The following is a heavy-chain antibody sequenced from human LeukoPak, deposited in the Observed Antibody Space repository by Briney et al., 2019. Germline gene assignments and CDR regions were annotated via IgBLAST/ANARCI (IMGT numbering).Heavy chain of an antibody. CDR3: ARDRSSSSYSSSWSLQFDY. Sequence: PGGSLRLSCAASGFTFSSYAMSWVRQAPGKGLEWVSAISGSGGSTYYADSVKGRFTISRDNSKNTLYLQMNSLRAEDTAVYYCARDRSSSSYSSSWSLQFDYWGQGTLVTVSS. J-gene: IGHJ4*02. CDR2: ISGSGGST. CDR1: GFTFSSYA. D-gene: IGHD6-13*01. V-gene: IGHV3-23*01.